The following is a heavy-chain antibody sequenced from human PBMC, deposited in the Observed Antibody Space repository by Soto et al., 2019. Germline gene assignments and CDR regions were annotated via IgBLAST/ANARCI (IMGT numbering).Heavy chain of an antibody. CDR1: GYTFSSYG. J-gene: IGHJ5*02. V-gene: IGHV1-18*01. CDR2: ISADNGNT. D-gene: IGHD3-16*01. Sequence: QVQLVQSGAEVMKPGASVKVSCKASGYTFSSYGISWVRQAPGQGLEWMGGISADNGNTNYAQNLQGRVTVTTDTSTSTADMELRSLRSDDTAVDYFASGGWEFDPWGQGTLVTVSS. CDR3: ASGGWEFDP.